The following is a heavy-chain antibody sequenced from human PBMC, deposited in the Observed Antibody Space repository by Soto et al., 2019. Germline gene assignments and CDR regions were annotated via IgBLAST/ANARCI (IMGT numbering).Heavy chain of an antibody. Sequence: GGSLRLSCAASGFTFSSYAMSWVRQAPGKGLEWVSAISGSGGSTYYADSVKGRFTISRDNSKNTLYLQMNSLRAEDTAVYYCAKDPLDYSNTPFYYDYWGQGTLVTVSS. CDR3: AKDPLDYSNTPFYYDY. CDR1: GFTFSSYA. CDR2: ISGSGGST. J-gene: IGHJ4*02. D-gene: IGHD4-4*01. V-gene: IGHV3-23*01.